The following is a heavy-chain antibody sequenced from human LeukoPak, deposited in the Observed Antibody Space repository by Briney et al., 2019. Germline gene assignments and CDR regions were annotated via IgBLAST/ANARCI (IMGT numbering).Heavy chain of an antibody. CDR1: GFTFGDYA. J-gene: IGHJ4*02. CDR3: TRGCSGGSCYRQDFDY. V-gene: IGHV3-49*03. Sequence: SGGPLRLSCTASGFTFGDYAMSWFRKAPGKGLKWVDLIRSKAYGGTTEYAASVKGRFTISRDDSKSIANLQMNSLKTEDTAVYYCTRGCSGGSCYRQDFDYWGQGTLVTVSS. D-gene: IGHD2-15*01. CDR2: IRSKAYGGTT.